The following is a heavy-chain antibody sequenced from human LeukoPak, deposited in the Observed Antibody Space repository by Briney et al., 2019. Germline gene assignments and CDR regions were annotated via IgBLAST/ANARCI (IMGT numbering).Heavy chain of an antibody. J-gene: IGHJ4*02. D-gene: IGHD3-10*01. CDR1: GFTFSSYG. CDR2: ISYDGSNK. V-gene: IGHV3-30*18. Sequence: PGRSLRLSCAASGFTFSSYGMHWVRQAPGKGLEWVAVISYDGSNKYYADSVKGRFTISRDNSKNTLYLQMNSLRAEDTAGYYCAKDGGSGSYSDYWGQGTLVTVSS. CDR3: AKDGGSGSYSDY.